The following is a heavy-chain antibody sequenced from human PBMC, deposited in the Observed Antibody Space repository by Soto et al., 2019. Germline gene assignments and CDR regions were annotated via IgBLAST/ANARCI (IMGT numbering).Heavy chain of an antibody. D-gene: IGHD1-26*01. Sequence: QVQLVQSGAEVKKPGASVKVSCKVSGYTLTELSMHWVRQAPGKGLEWMGGFDPEDGETIYAQKFQCRVTMTEDTSTDTAYTVLGSLISNNTALSYCATPYSGDSIYYSPSWGQGTLVAFSS. V-gene: IGHV1-24*01. CDR1: GYTLTELS. CDR2: FDPEDGET. CDR3: ATPYSGDSIYYSPS. J-gene: IGHJ5*02.